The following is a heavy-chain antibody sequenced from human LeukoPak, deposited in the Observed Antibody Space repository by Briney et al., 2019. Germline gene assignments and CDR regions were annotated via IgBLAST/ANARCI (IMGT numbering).Heavy chain of an antibody. J-gene: IGHJ4*02. V-gene: IGHV3-11*01. CDR2: ISSSGSTI. CDR3: ARLKIGGYYDSSGCSDY. D-gene: IGHD3-22*01. CDR1: GFTFSDYY. Sequence: PGGSLRLSCAASGFTFSDYYMSWIRQAPGKGLEWVSYISSSGSTIYYADSVKGRFTISRDNAKNSLYLQMNSLRAEDTAVYCCARLKIGGYYDSSGCSDYWGQGTLVTVSS.